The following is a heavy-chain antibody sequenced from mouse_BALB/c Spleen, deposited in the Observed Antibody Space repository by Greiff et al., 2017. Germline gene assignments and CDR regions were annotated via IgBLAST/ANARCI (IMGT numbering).Heavy chain of an antibody. Sequence: VQLKESGAGLVKPGASVKLSCKASGYSFTGYYMHWVQQSPVKSLEWIGRISPYNGATSYNQNFKDKTSFTVDKSSSTAYMELHSLTSEDSAVYACARGGRYGYDMDYWGQGTLVTVSA. J-gene: IGHJ3*01. V-gene: IGHV1-31*01. CDR1: GYSFTGYY. D-gene: IGHD2-2*01. CDR3: ARGGRYGYDMDY. CDR2: ISPYNGAT.